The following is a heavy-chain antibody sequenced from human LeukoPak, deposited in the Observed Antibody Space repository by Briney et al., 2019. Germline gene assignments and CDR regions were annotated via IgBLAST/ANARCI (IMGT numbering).Heavy chain of an antibody. Sequence: GGSLRLSCAASGFTFSSYGMHWVRQAPGKGLEWVALIRYDGRNKYYAASVKGRFTISRDNSKNTLYLQMNSLRAEDTALYYCAKDPPSYSSGRYGDCWGQGTLVTVSS. D-gene: IGHD6-19*01. V-gene: IGHV3-30*02. CDR2: IRYDGRNK. J-gene: IGHJ4*02. CDR1: GFTFSSYG. CDR3: AKDPPSYSSGRYGDC.